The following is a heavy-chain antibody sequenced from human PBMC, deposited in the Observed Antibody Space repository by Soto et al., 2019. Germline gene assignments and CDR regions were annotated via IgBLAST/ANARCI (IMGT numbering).Heavy chain of an antibody. D-gene: IGHD3-22*01. CDR3: ARGEIHYYDSSGYFQLDY. CDR1: GYTFTSYG. Sequence: QVQLVQSGAEVKKPGASVKVSCKASGYTFTSYGISWVRQAPGQGLEWMGWISAYNGNTNYAQKLQGRVTMTTDTSTSTGYMELRSLRSDDTAVYYCARGEIHYYDSSGYFQLDYWGQGTLVTVSS. J-gene: IGHJ4*02. CDR2: ISAYNGNT. V-gene: IGHV1-18*01.